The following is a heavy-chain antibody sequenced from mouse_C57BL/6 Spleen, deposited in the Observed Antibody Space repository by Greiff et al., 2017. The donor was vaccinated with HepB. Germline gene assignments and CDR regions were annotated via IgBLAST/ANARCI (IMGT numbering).Heavy chain of an antibody. V-gene: IGHV5-12*01. D-gene: IGHD2-1*01. CDR2: ISNGGGST. CDR1: GFTFSDYY. Sequence: EVQLVESGGGLVQPGGSLKLSCAASGFTFSDYYMYWVRQTPEKRLEWVAYISNGGGSTYYPDTVKGRFTISRDNAKNTLYLQMSRLKSEDTAMYYCARPPYGNYDWYFDVWGTGTTVTVSS. J-gene: IGHJ1*03. CDR3: ARPPYGNYDWYFDV.